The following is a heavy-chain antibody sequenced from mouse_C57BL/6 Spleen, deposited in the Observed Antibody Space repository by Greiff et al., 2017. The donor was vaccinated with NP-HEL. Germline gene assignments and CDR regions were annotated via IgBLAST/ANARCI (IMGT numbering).Heavy chain of an antibody. Sequence: EVKLVESGGGLVQPGGSLSLSCAASGFTFTDYYMSWVRQPPGKALEWLGFIRNKANGYTTEYSASVKGRFTISRDNSQSILYLQMNALRAEDSATYYCARSRRGRDGAMDYWGQGTSVTVSS. J-gene: IGHJ4*01. CDR1: GFTFTDYY. CDR3: ARSRRGRDGAMDY. V-gene: IGHV7-3*01. D-gene: IGHD2-3*01. CDR2: IRNKANGYTT.